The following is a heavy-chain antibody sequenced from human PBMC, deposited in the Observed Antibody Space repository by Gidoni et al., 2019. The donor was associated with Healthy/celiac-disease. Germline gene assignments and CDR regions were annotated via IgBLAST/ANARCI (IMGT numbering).Heavy chain of an antibody. CDR3: ARDVLVAGYSYGFPDY. J-gene: IGHJ4*02. V-gene: IGHV1-2*02. D-gene: IGHD5-18*01. CDR2: INPNSGGT. CDR1: GYTFTGYY. Sequence: QVQLVQSGAEVKKPGASVKVSCKASGYTFTGYYMHWVRQAPGQGLEWMGWINPNSGGTNYAQKFQGRVTMTRDTSISTAYMELSRLRSDDTAVYYCARDVLVAGYSYGFPDYWGQGTLVTVSS.